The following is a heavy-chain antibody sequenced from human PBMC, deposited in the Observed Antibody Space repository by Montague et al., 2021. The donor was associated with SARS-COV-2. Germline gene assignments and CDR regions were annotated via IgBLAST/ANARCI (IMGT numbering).Heavy chain of an antibody. CDR2: VNQSGTT. CDR3: ARGRGPVVVPGAGPAGRAFDI. CDR1: GGSFSNYY. Sequence: SETLSLTCAISGGSFSNYYWSWIRQPPGKGLEWSGEVNQSGTTIYNPSVKSGVTISEDTSKNQLYLMLNSVTAADTAAYYCARGRGPVVVPGAGPAGRAFDIWGQGTMVTVSS. J-gene: IGHJ3*02. V-gene: IGHV4-34*01. D-gene: IGHD2-21*01.